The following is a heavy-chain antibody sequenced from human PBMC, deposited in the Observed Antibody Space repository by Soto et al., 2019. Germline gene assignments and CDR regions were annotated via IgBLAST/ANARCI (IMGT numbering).Heavy chain of an antibody. Sequence: PSETLSLTCTVSGSSISPFYLSWIRQPPGKGLEWIGYIYYTGSTNYNPSLKSRVTLSLGTSRNQLSLKLRSVTAADTAVYYCTRVGGYYGDYPNFDYWGPGTLVNVSS. CDR3: TRVGGYYGDYPNFDY. J-gene: IGHJ4*02. CDR2: IYYTGST. CDR1: GSSISPFY. D-gene: IGHD4-17*01. V-gene: IGHV4-59*01.